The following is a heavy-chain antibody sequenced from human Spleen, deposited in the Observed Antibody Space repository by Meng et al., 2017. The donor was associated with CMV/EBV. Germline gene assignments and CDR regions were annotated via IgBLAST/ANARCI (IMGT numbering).Heavy chain of an antibody. CDR3: ARAGYCTNGVCSHNWFDP. V-gene: IGHV4-4*07. CDR1: GGSLSSYY. D-gene: IGHD2-8*01. Sequence: VQLLEARPGLLQPSQTLSLICTVSGGSLSSYYWSWIRQPAGKGLEWIGRIYTSGSTNYNPSLKSRVTMSVDTSKNQFSLKLSSVTAADTAVYYCARAGYCTNGVCSHNWFDPWGQGTLVTVSS. J-gene: IGHJ5*02. CDR2: IYTSGST.